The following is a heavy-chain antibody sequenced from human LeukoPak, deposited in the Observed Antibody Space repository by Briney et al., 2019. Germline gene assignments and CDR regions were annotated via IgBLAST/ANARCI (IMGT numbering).Heavy chain of an antibody. CDR1: GFSFNSYW. Sequence: PGGSQRLSCAASGFSFNSYWMSWVRQAPGKGLEWVAHIRKDGSDKYYLDSVKARFTISRDNVKNLAHLQMNGLRAEDTAVYYCARDRGLRYFDSFDFWGQGTRVTVSS. CDR2: IRKDGSDK. J-gene: IGHJ4*02. D-gene: IGHD3-9*01. V-gene: IGHV3-7*03. CDR3: ARDRGLRYFDSFDF.